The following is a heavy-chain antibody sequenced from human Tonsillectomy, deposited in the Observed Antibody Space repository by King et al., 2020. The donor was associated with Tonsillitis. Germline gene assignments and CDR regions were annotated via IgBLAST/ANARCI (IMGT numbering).Heavy chain of an antibody. V-gene: IGHV4-31*03. CDR3: ARDRHYSSSWYWFDP. CDR2: IYYSGRT. J-gene: IGHJ5*02. D-gene: IGHD6-13*01. Sequence: QLQESGPGLVKPSQTLSLTCTVSCGSTSRGGYYWSWIRQHQGKGLEGVGDIYYSGRTYYNPSLQCRVTISVDTSKNQFSLKLRSVTAADKAVYYCARDRHYSSSWYWFDPWGQGTLVTVSS. CDR1: CGSTSRGGYY.